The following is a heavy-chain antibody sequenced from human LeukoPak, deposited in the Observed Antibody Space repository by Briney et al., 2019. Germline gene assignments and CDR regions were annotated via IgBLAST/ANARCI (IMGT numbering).Heavy chain of an antibody. D-gene: IGHD6-13*01. V-gene: IGHV3-23*01. J-gene: IGHJ6*02. CDR1: GFTFSSYA. CDR2: ISGSGGST. CDR3: AKDRYSSSWYLDYYYGMDV. Sequence: GGSLRLSCAASGFTFSSYAMSWVSQAPGKGLEWVSAISGSGGSTYYADSVKGRFTISRDNSKNTLYLRMNSLRAEDTAVYYCAKDRYSSSWYLDYYYGMDVWGQGTTVTVSS.